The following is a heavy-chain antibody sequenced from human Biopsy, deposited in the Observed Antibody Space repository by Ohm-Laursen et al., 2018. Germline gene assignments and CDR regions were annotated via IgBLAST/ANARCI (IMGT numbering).Heavy chain of an antibody. D-gene: IGHD6-19*01. J-gene: IGHJ4*02. CDR2: IYDRGSTA. V-gene: IGHV4-61*01. CDR1: GDSVSSGSFY. Sequence: TLSLTCTGSGDSVSSGSFYWTWLRQPPGQGLEYIGYIYDRGSTANYNPCFESRFTMSVDMPKNQFSLKLSSVTAADTAIYYCARGMRSSGWPYFDSWGQGTLVTVSS. CDR3: ARGMRSSGWPYFDS.